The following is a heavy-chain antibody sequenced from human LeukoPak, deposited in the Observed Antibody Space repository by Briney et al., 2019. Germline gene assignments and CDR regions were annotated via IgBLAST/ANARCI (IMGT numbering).Heavy chain of an antibody. J-gene: IGHJ4*02. D-gene: IGHD3-10*01. CDR3: ARDDGSETFDY. CDR1: GGSFSSGSYY. CDR2: IYYSGST. Sequence: SETLSLTCTVSGGSFSSGSYYWSWIRQPPGKGLEWIGYIYYSGSTNYNPSLKSRVTISVDTSKNQFSLKLSSVTAADTAVNYCARDDGSETFDYWGQGTLVTVSS. V-gene: IGHV4-61*01.